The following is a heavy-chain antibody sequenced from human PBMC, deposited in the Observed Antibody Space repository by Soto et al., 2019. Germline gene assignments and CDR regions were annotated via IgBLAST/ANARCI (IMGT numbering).Heavy chain of an antibody. V-gene: IGHV3-23*05. Sequence: QPGGSLRLSCTASGLPHSNFAMMWVRQAPGKGLECISGIYDSGRGIEYADSVKGRFTISRDNSKNTVYLQMTDLRVDDTAVYYCAKDAVYNDGLWLMDHWGQGTQVTVSS. CDR3: AKDAVYNDGLWLMDH. J-gene: IGHJ4*02. CDR2: IYDSGRGI. CDR1: GLPHSNFA. D-gene: IGHD2-21*01.